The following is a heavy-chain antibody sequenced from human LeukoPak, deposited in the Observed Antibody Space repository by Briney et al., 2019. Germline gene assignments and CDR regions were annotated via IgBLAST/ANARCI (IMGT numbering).Heavy chain of an antibody. J-gene: IGHJ3*02. Sequence: GESLKISCKGSGYSFTSYWIGWVRQMPGKGLEWMGIIYPGDSDTRYSPSFQGQITISADKSISTAYLQWSSLKASDTAMYYCARVNDFWSGYGPPTIANDDAFDIWGQGTMVTVSS. CDR3: ARVNDFWSGYGPPTIANDDAFDI. CDR1: GYSFTSYW. V-gene: IGHV5-51*01. CDR2: IYPGDSDT. D-gene: IGHD3-3*01.